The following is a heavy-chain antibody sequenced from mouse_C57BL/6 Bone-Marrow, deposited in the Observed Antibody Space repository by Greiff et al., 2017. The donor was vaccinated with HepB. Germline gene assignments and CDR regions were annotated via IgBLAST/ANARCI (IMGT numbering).Heavy chain of an antibody. D-gene: IGHD1-1*01. CDR3: ARILLRYWYFDV. CDR1: GFTFSDYG. CDR2: ISSGSSTI. J-gene: IGHJ1*03. V-gene: IGHV5-17*01. Sequence: EVKLMESGGGLVKPGGSLKLSCAASGFTFSDYGMHWVRQAPEKGLEWVAYISSGSSTIYYADTVKSRYTISRDNAKNTLFLQMTSLRSEDTAMYYCARILLRYWYFDVWGTGTTVTVSS.